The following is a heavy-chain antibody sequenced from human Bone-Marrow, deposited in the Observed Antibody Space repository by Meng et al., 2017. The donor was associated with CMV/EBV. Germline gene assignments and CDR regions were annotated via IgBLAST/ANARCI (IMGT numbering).Heavy chain of an antibody. Sequence: GGSLRLSCAASGFTFSSYWLHWVRQAPGKGLVWVSRINSDGYSTDYADSVEGRFTISRDNAKNTLYLQMNSLRAEATAVYYCARDQLLYFDHWGQGTLVTVSS. CDR3: ARDQLLYFDH. CDR1: GFTFSSYW. CDR2: INSDGYST. J-gene: IGHJ4*02. D-gene: IGHD2-2*01. V-gene: IGHV3-74*01.